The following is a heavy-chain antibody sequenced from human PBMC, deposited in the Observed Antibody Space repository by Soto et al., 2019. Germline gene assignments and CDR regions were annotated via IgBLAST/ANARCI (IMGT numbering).Heavy chain of an antibody. V-gene: IGHV1-3*01. CDR2: INAGNGNT. J-gene: IGHJ3*02. CDR1: GYTFTNYA. Sequence: ASVKVSCKASGYTFTNYAMHWVRQAPGQRLEWMGWINAGNGNTKYSQKFQGRVTITRDTSARTAYVELTSLRSDDTAVYYCARAGYCSSTSRSDAFDIWGQGTLVTVPS. D-gene: IGHD2-2*01. CDR3: ARAGYCSSTSRSDAFDI.